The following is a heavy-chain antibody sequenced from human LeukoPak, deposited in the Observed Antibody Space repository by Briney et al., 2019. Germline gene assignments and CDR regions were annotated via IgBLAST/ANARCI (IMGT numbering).Heavy chain of an antibody. Sequence: PSETLSLTCAVSGGSISSSNWWSWVRQPPGKGLEWIEEIYHSGSTNYNPSLKSRVTISVDKSKDQFSLKLSSVTAAGTAVYYCARVEVGATLFDYWGQGTLVTVSS. J-gene: IGHJ4*02. CDR1: GGSISSSNW. CDR3: ARVEVGATLFDY. CDR2: IYHSGST. V-gene: IGHV4-4*02. D-gene: IGHD1-26*01.